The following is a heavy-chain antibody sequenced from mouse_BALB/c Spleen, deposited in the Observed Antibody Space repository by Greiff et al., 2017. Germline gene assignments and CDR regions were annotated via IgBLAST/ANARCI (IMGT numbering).Heavy chain of an antibody. Sequence: EVKLMESGPSLVKPSQTLSLTCSVTGDSITSGYWNWIRKFPGNKLEYMGYISYSGSTYYNPSLKSRISITRDTSKNQYYLQLNSVTTEDTATYYCARANYYSQTWFAYWGQGTLVTVSA. D-gene: IGHD2-12*01. CDR2: ISYSGST. CDR1: GDSITSGY. V-gene: IGHV3-8*02. CDR3: ARANYYSQTWFAY. J-gene: IGHJ3*01.